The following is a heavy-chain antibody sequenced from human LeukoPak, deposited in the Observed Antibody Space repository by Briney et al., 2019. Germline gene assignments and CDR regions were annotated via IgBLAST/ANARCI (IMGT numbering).Heavy chain of an antibody. J-gene: IGHJ4*02. Sequence: GASVKVSCKASGYTFTGYYMHWVRQAPGQGLEWIGWINPNSGGTNYAQKFQGRVTMTRDTSISTAYMELSTLRSDYTAVYYCATLLSNAAFDFWGPGTLGTVSS. CDR1: GYTFTGYY. V-gene: IGHV1-2*02. CDR3: ATLLSNAAFDF. D-gene: IGHD6-25*01. CDR2: INPNSGGT.